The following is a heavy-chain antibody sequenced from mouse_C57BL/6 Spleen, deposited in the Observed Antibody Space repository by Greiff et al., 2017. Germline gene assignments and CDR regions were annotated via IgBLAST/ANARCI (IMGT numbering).Heavy chain of an antibody. V-gene: IGHV1-50*01. CDR2: IDPSDSYT. CDR1: GYTFTSYW. D-gene: IGHD1-1*01. CDR3: ARARGSTYAMDY. J-gene: IGHJ4*01. Sequence: QVQLQQPGAELVKPGASVKLSCKASGYTFTSYWMQWVKQRPGQGLGWIGEIDPSDSYTNYNQKFKGKATMTVDTSSSTAYMQLSSLTSEDSAVYYCARARGSTYAMDYWGQGTSVTVSS.